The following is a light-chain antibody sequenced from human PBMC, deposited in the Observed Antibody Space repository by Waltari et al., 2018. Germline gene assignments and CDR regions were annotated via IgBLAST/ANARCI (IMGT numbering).Light chain of an antibody. CDR3: QQTYTVPFA. CDR2: VGS. CDR1: YSILSY. V-gene: IGKV1-39*01. Sequence: DIQMTQSPSTLSASVGDTVTITCRASYSILSYLNWYQQVPGKAPKLLISVGSILESGVPSRFRGSGSGTDFSLTISGLQPEYFATYYCQQTYTVPFAFGGGTIVDIK. J-gene: IGKJ4*01.